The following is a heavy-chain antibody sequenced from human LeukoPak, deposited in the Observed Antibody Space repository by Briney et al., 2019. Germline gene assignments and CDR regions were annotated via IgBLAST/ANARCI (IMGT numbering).Heavy chain of an antibody. J-gene: IGHJ4*02. D-gene: IGHD2-15*01. CDR1: GFTFSSYS. CDR3: WRTMAAAAGLYYFDY. V-gene: IGHV3-48*01. Sequence: GGSLRLSCAGSGFTFSSYSMNWVRQGPGKGLEWVSYISSSSSTIYYAASVKGRFTISRDNAKNSLYLQVNSLRAEDTAGYYCWRTMAAAAGLYYFDYWGQGTLVTVSS. CDR2: ISSSSSTI.